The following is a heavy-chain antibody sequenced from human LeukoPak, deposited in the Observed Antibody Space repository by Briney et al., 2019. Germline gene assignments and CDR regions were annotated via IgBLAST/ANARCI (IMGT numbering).Heavy chain of an antibody. CDR2: ISGSSTYI. D-gene: IGHD3-22*01. V-gene: IGHV3-21*01. Sequence: GGSLRLSCTASGFTFRSYAMSWVRQAPGKGLEWVSSISGSSTYIYYADSVKGRFTISRDNAKNSLYLQMNSLRAEDTAVYYCATKGYFDSSGYYYTVNYWGQGTLVTVSS. CDR1: GFTFRSYA. J-gene: IGHJ4*02. CDR3: ATKGYFDSSGYYYTVNY.